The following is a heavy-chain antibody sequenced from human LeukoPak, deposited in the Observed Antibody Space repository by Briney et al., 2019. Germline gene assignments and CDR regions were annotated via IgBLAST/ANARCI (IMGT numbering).Heavy chain of an antibody. CDR3: ARDKRSTAGNWFDP. V-gene: IGHV1-2*06. CDR1: GYTFTDYY. J-gene: IGHJ5*02. CDR2: INPNSGGT. D-gene: IGHD1-14*01. Sequence: ASVKVSCQASGYTFTDYYIHWVRQAPGQGLKWMGRINPNSGGTNYAQRFHGRVTVTRDTSISTAYMELSTLRSDDAAVYYCARDKRSTAGNWFDPWGQGTLVTVSS.